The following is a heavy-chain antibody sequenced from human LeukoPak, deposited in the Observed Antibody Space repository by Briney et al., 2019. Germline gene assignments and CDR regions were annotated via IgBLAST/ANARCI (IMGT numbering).Heavy chain of an antibody. J-gene: IGHJ4*02. CDR1: GGSFSDYY. CDR3: ARGVLVVGATTDFDY. V-gene: IGHV4-34*01. D-gene: IGHD1-26*01. Sequence: SETLSLTCAVYGGSFSDYYWTWIRQPPGKGLEWIGEINHSGSTNYNPSLKSRVTISVDTSKNQFSLKLSSVTAADTAVYYCARGVLVVGATTDFDYWGQGTLVTVSS. CDR2: INHSGST.